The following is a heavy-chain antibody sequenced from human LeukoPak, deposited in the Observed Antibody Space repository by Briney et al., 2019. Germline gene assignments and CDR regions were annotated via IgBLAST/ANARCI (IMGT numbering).Heavy chain of an antibody. V-gene: IGHV3-48*01. CDR1: GFTFSSYS. CDR3: ARAVPLARGVNYYDY. D-gene: IGHD3-10*01. J-gene: IGHJ4*02. Sequence: TGGSLRLSCAASGFTFSSYSMNWVRQAPGKGLEWVSYISSSSTIYYADSVKGRFTISRENARNSLYLQMNSLRVGDTAVYYCARAVPLARGVNYYDYWGQGTLVTVSS. CDR2: ISSSSTI.